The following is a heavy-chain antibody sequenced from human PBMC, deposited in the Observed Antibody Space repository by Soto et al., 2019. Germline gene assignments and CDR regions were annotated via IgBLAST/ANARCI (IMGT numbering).Heavy chain of an antibody. Sequence: QVQLVQSGGEVKKPGASVKVSCKTSGYSFTTYGISWVRQAPGQGLEWMGWISAYNGNTNYAQKLQDRVTMTTDTSTSTAYKELRSMRAHDTAVYYCARGGPAPYYYYGMDVWGKGSMVSFAS. CDR1: GYSFTTYG. CDR3: ARGGPAPYYYYGMDV. CDR2: ISAYNGNT. V-gene: IGHV1-18*01. J-gene: IGHJ6*04.